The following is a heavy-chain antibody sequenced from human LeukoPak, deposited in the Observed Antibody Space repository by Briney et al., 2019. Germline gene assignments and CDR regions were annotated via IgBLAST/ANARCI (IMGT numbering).Heavy chain of an antibody. CDR1: GFTFSTYA. J-gene: IGHJ4*02. D-gene: IGHD5-18*01. Sequence: GGSLRLSCAASGFTFSTYAMSWVRQAPGKGLEWVSAIRGSDGSTYYADSVKGRFTISRDNSKNTLYLQMNSLRAEDTAVYYCARAPTAPRGYSYGYFDYWGQGTLVTVSS. CDR3: ARAPTAPRGYSYGYFDY. CDR2: IRGSDGST. V-gene: IGHV3-23*01.